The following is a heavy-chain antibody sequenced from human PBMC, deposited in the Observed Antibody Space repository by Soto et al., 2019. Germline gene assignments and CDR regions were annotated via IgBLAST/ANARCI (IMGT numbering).Heavy chain of an antibody. V-gene: IGHV1-69*13. CDR1: GGTFSSYA. Sequence: WASLNVSCKTSGGTFSSYAISWVRQAPGKGLEWMGGIIPIFGTANYAQKFQGRVTITADESTSTAYMEPSSLRSEDTAVYYCARVPQYCSGGSCLFDYWGQGTLVTVSS. CDR2: IIPIFGTA. D-gene: IGHD2-15*01. J-gene: IGHJ4*02. CDR3: ARVPQYCSGGSCLFDY.